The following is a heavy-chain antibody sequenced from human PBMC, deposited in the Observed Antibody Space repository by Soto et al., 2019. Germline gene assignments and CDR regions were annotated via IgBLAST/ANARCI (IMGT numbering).Heavy chain of an antibody. Sequence: GESLKISCKGSGYSFTSYWIGWVRQMPGKGLEWMGIIYPGDSDTRYSPSFQGQVTISADKSISTAYLQWSSLKASDTAMYYCARGAKKSYSSSWYLDRYWYFDLWGRGTLVTVSS. CDR2: IYPGDSDT. CDR1: GYSFTSYW. J-gene: IGHJ2*01. D-gene: IGHD6-13*01. CDR3: ARGAKKSYSSSWYLDRYWYFDL. V-gene: IGHV5-51*01.